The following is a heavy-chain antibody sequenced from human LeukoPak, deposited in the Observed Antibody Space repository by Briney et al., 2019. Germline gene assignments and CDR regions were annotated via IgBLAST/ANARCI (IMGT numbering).Heavy chain of an antibody. J-gene: IGHJ4*02. D-gene: IGHD1-26*01. Sequence: SETLSLTCAVHNWSFIGYYWNLIRQPPGKGLEWIGEIGHSGDTNYNPSLKGRITMSVDTSKKQFSLKLSSVTAADTAVYYCARRANNGSPGIWGLGTLVTVSS. V-gene: IGHV4-34*01. CDR2: IGHSGDT. CDR3: ARRANNGSPGI. CDR1: NWSFIGYY.